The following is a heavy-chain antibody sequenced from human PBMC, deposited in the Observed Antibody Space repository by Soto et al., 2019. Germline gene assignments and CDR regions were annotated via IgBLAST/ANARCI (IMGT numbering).Heavy chain of an antibody. CDR3: AKPFNSGYDSLYYYYGMDV. Sequence: GGSLRLSCAASGFTFSSYAMSWVRQAPGKGLEWVSAISGSGGSTYYADSVKGRFTISRDNSKNTLYLQMNSLRAEDTAVYYCAKPFNSGYDSLYYYYGMDVWGQGTTVTVSS. CDR2: ISGSGGST. V-gene: IGHV3-23*01. J-gene: IGHJ6*02. CDR1: GFTFSSYA. D-gene: IGHD5-12*01.